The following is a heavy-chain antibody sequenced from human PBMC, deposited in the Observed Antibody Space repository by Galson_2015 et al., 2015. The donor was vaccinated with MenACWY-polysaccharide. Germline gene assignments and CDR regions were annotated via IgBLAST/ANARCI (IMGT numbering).Heavy chain of an antibody. Sequence: SLRLSCAASGLTFRGSGMHWVRQAPGKGLEWVAVIQYDGSQKQYIDSVKGRFTISRDSSKNTLYLEMNSLRAEDTALYFCAREGSRIVFHAFDVWGQGTMVTVSS. V-gene: IGHV3-33*01. CDR3: AREGSRIVFHAFDV. J-gene: IGHJ3*01. CDR1: GLTFRGSG. D-gene: IGHD3-16*02. CDR2: IQYDGSQK.